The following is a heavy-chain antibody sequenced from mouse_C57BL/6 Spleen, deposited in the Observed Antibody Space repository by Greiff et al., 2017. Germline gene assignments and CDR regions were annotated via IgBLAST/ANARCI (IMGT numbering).Heavy chain of an antibody. D-gene: IGHD4-1*01. CDR1: GYTFTDYC. J-gene: IGHJ2*01. Sequence: VQLQQSGAELVRPGASVKLSCKASGYTFTDYCINWVKQRPGQGLEWIARIYPGGGNTYYNEKFKGQATLTAEKSSSTAYMQLSSLTSEDSAVYFCARSMGEDYWGQGTTLTVSS. V-gene: IGHV1-76*01. CDR2: IYPGGGNT. CDR3: ARSMGEDY.